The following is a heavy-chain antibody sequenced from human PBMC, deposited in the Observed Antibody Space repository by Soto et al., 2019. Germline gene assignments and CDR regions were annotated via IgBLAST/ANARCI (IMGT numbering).Heavy chain of an antibody. CDR1: GFTFSSYG. D-gene: IGHD5-12*01. J-gene: IGHJ5*02. Sequence: QVQLVESGGGVVQPGRSLRLSCAASGFTFSSYGMHWFRQSPGKGLEWVAGIWYDGRNKYYADSVKGRFTISTDNSKNTLYLQMNSLRAEDTAVYYCARDGGCRDGYTVGCNWFDPWGQGTLVTVSS. CDR3: ARDGGCRDGYTVGCNWFDP. V-gene: IGHV3-33*01. CDR2: IWYDGRNK.